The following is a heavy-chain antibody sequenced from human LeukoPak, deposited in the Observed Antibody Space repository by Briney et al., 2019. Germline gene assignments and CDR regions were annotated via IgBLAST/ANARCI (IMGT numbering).Heavy chain of an antibody. CDR2: ISYDGSNK. Sequence: GGSLRLSCAASGFTFSSYGMHWVRQAPGKGLEWVAVISYDGSNKYYADSVKGRFTISRDNSKNTLYLQMNSLRVEDTAVYYCAKDQNFDYWGQGTLVTVSS. CDR1: GFTFSSYG. CDR3: AKDQNFDY. J-gene: IGHJ4*02. V-gene: IGHV3-30*18.